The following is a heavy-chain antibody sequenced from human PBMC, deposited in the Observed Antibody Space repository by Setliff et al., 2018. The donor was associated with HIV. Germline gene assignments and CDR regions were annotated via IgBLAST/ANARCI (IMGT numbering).Heavy chain of an antibody. CDR3: AREMGLFFDFWSGL. D-gene: IGHD3-3*01. J-gene: IGHJ3*01. Sequence: GSLRLSCAASGFTFRSYEMNWVRQAPGKGLEWISYISNSGNTKYYADSVKGRFTISRDNAKYSLYLQMTSLRAEDTAVYYCAREMGLFFDFWSGLWGQGTMVTVSS. V-gene: IGHV3-48*03. CDR1: GFTFRSYE. CDR2: ISNSGNTK.